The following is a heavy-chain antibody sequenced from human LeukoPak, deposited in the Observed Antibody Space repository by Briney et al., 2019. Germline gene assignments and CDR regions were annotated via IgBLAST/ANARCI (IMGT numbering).Heavy chain of an antibody. V-gene: IGHV1-18*01. CDR1: GYTFTSYG. CDR2: ISAYNGNT. CDR3: ARVFTIFGVVSTPDY. Sequence: ASVKVSCKASGYTFTSYGISWVRQAPGQGLEWVGWISAYNGNTNYAQKLQGRVTMTTDTSTSTAYMELRSLRSDDTAVYYCARVFTIFGVVSTPDYWGKGTLVTVSS. D-gene: IGHD3-3*01. J-gene: IGHJ4*02.